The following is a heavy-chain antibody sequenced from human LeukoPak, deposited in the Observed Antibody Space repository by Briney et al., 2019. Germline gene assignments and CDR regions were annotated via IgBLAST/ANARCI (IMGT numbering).Heavy chain of an antibody. CDR3: ARIMTTVTTVVY. J-gene: IGHJ4*02. CDR2: ISSSSSSI. D-gene: IGHD4-17*01. Sequence: GGSLRLSCAASGFTFSGYSMNWVRQPPGKGLEWVSYISSSSSSIYYADSVKGRFTISRDNAKSSLFLQMNSLRAEDTAVYYCARIMTTVTTVVYWGQGILVTVSS. CDR1: GFTFSGYS. V-gene: IGHV3-48*01.